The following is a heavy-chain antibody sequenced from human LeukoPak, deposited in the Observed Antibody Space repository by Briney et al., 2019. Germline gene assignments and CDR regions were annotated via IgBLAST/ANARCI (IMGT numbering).Heavy chain of an antibody. V-gene: IGHV3-30-3*01. CDR2: ISYDGSNK. J-gene: IGHJ4*02. CDR3: ARDHGYYRFTDY. CDR1: GFTFSSYA. D-gene: IGHD3-22*01. Sequence: PGGSLRLSCAASGFTFSSYAMHWVRQAPGKGLEWVAVISYDGSNKYYADSVKGRFTISRDNSKNTLYLQMNSLRAEDTAVYYCARDHGYYRFTDYWGQGTLVTVSS.